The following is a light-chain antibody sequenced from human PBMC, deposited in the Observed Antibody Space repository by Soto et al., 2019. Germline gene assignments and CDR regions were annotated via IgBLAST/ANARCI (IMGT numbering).Light chain of an antibody. Sequence: IGLTQSPGTLSLSPGERATLSCRASQSVSSSYLAWYQQKPGQAPRLLIYDASTRATGIPARFSGSGSGAEFTLTISSLQSEDFAIYCCQQYNNWPWTFGQGTKVDIK. V-gene: IGKV3-15*01. CDR2: DAS. CDR3: QQYNNWPWT. J-gene: IGKJ1*01. CDR1: QSVSSSY.